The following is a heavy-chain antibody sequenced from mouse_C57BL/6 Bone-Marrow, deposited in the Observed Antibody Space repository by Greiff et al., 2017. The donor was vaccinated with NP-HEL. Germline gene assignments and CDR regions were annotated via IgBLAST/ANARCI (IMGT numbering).Heavy chain of an antibody. Sequence: VQLQQSGAELVRPGASVTLSCKASGYTFTDYEMHWVKQTPVHGLEWIGAIDPETGGTAYNQKFKGKAILTADKSSSTAYMELRSLTSEDSAVYYCTRKKRSPWYCDVWGTGTTHTVSS. CDR1: GYTFTDYE. V-gene: IGHV1-15*01. CDR2: IDPETGGT. J-gene: IGHJ1*03. CDR3: TRKKRSPWYCDV.